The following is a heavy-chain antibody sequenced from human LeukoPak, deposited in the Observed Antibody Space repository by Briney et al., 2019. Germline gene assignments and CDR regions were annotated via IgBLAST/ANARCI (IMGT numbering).Heavy chain of an antibody. Sequence: SETLPLTCTVSRYDINSVYYWGWIRQPPGKGLEWIGSIYHSGSTYYNASLKSRVTISMDTSRSKFSLNLNSVTAADTAVYYCARAGGYYGSGSFLDYWGQGLLVTVSS. CDR1: RYDINSVYY. J-gene: IGHJ4*02. D-gene: IGHD3-10*01. V-gene: IGHV4-38-2*02. CDR3: ARAGGYYGSGSFLDY. CDR2: IYHSGST.